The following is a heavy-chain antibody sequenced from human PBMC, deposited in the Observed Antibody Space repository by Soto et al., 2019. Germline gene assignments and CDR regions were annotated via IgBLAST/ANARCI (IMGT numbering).Heavy chain of an antibody. J-gene: IGHJ5*02. V-gene: IGHV1-18*04. CDR2: ISTYNGNT. CDR3: ARAKKLIAPTGFDP. Sequence: QVQLVQSGGEVKKPGASVKVSCKASGYTFSTYGITWVRQAHGRGLEWLGWISTYNGNTNSAQNLQDRFTMTADTSTSTAYMELRRLKIDDTAVYYCARAKKLIAPTGFDPWGQGTLVTVSS. CDR1: GYTFSTYG.